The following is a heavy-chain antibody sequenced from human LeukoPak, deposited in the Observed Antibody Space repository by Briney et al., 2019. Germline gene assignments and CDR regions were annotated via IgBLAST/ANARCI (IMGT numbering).Heavy chain of an antibody. D-gene: IGHD3-22*01. V-gene: IGHV1-18*04. CDR3: AREYYYDSSGPDTDYYYYGMDV. Sequence: ASVKVSCKASGYTFTGYYMHWVRQAPGQGLEWMGWISAYNGNTNYAQKLQGRVTMTTDTSTSTAYMELRSLRSDDTAVYYCAREYYYDSSGPDTDYYYYGMDVWGQGTTVTVSS. J-gene: IGHJ6*02. CDR1: GYTFTGYY. CDR2: ISAYNGNT.